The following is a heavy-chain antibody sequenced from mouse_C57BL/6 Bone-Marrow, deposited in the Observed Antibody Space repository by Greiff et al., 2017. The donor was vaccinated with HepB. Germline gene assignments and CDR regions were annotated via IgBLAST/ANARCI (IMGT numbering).Heavy chain of an antibody. CDR2: ISNLAYSI. V-gene: IGHV5-15*01. Sequence: EVQGVESGGGLVQPGGSLKLSCAASGFTFSDYGMAWVRQAPRKGPEWVAFISNLAYSIYYADTVTGRFTISRENAKNTLYLEMSSLRSEDTAMYYCARRTYYSNYGGYYAMDYWGQGTSVTVSS. CDR1: GFTFSDYG. D-gene: IGHD2-5*01. CDR3: ARRTYYSNYGGYYAMDY. J-gene: IGHJ4*01.